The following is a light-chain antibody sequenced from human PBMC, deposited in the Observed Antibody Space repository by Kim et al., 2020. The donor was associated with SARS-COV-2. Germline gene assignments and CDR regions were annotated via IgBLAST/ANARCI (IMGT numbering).Light chain of an antibody. J-gene: IGLJ2*01. CDR3: QVWDSSSDPVV. V-gene: IGLV3-21*04. Sequence: KTARSAWGGNNSGSKSVHWYQQKPGQAPVLVIYYDSDRPSGIPERFSGSNSGNTATLTISRVEAGDEADYYCQVWDSSSDPVVFGGGTQLTVL. CDR2: YDS. CDR1: NSGSKS.